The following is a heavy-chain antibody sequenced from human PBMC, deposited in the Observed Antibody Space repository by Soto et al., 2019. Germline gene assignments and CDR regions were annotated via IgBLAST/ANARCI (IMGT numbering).Heavy chain of an antibody. CDR1: GYTFTGNY. CDR2: VNPDNGGT. J-gene: IGHJ6*02. V-gene: IGHV1-2*02. Sequence: QVHLVQSGAEVKKPGAPVKVSCKASGYTFTGNYIHWVRQAPGQGLEWMGWVNPDNGGTTSAQKFQGRVTMTRDTSVTTAYMELTRLTSDDTAVYYCARDPRPPSGWLGFWEYGMDVWGQGTTVTVSS. CDR3: ARDPRPPSGWLGFWEYGMDV. D-gene: IGHD3-3*01.